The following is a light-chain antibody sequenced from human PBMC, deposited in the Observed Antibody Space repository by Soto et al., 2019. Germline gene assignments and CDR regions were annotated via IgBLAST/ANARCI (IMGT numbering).Light chain of an antibody. V-gene: IGKV1-39*01. CDR2: AAS. CDR1: QTINSY. CDR3: QQSYSTPWT. Sequence: DIQMTQSPSSLSTSVGDRVTITCRASQTINSYLNWYQQTPGKAPKLLIYAASSLQSGVPSRFSGSESGTDFTLTISSLQPEDFATYYCQQSYSTPWTFGQGTRVEMK. J-gene: IGKJ1*01.